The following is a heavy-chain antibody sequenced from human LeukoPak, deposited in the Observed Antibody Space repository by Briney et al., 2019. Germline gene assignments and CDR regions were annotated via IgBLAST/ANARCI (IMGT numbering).Heavy chain of an antibody. J-gene: IGHJ6*03. CDR2: ISSSSSSL. CDR3: ARGRATATGIYYYFMDV. V-gene: IGHV3-48*01. CDR1: GGSISSSS. Sequence: ETLSLTCTVSGGSISSSSYYWGWIRQPPGKGLEWVSYISSSSSSLYYADSVKGRFTISRDNAKNSLYLQMNSLRAEDTAVYYCARGRATATGIYYYFMDVWGKGTTVTVSS. D-gene: IGHD1-1*01.